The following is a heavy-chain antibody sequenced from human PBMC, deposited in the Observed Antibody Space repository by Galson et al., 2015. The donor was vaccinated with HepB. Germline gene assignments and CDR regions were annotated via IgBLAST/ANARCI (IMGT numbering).Heavy chain of an antibody. Sequence: SVKVSCKASGYTFTSYYMHWVRQAPGQGLEWMGIINPSGGSTSYAQKFQGRVTMTRDTSTSTVYMELSSLRSEDTAVYYCVRILWELRSKVYYFDYWGQGTLVTVSS. CDR2: INPSGGST. D-gene: IGHD1-26*01. J-gene: IGHJ4*02. CDR3: VRILWELRSKVYYFDY. CDR1: GYTFTSYY. V-gene: IGHV1-46*01.